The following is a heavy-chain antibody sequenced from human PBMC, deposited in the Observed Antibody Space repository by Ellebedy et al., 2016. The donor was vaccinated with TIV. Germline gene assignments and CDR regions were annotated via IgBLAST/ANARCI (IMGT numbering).Heavy chain of an antibody. J-gene: IGHJ3*01. CDR1: GYTFNNYY. D-gene: IGHD1-7*01. Sequence: ASVKVSXKASGYTFNNYYMHWVRQAPGQGLEWMGIINPSGDTASYSQKFHSRVTMTRDTSTSTVYMELNILRSDDTAMYYCARQRTSWPPGAFDVWGQGTVVTVSS. V-gene: IGHV1-46*02. CDR2: INPSGDTA. CDR3: ARQRTSWPPGAFDV.